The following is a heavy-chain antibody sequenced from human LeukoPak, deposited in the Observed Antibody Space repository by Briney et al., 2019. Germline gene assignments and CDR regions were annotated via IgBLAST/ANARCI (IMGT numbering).Heavy chain of an antibody. CDR1: GASIRSDY. CDR2: VPSTGTT. Sequence: PSETLSLTCTVSGASIRSDYWTWIRQPAGKGLEWIGRVPSTGTTKYNPSLKSRVTISVDASKNQFSLKVTSVTAADTAIYYCARESTRLGPEGLDSWGQGVLVTVSS. J-gene: IGHJ4*02. D-gene: IGHD3-16*01. V-gene: IGHV4-4*07. CDR3: ARESTRLGPEGLDS.